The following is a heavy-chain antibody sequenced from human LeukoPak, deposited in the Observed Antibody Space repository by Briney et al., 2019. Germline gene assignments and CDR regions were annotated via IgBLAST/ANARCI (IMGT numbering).Heavy chain of an antibody. CDR3: ARLGGSYSLQH. V-gene: IGHV4-39*01. Sequence: SETLSLTCTVSDDSLISSFYSWGWVRQPPGKGLEWIAAIYASGSSYYNPSLESRVTRSVDTSKKQFSLKVKSVTAADTAVYYCARLGGSYSLQHWGQGTLVTVSS. D-gene: IGHD1-26*01. CDR1: DDSLISSFYS. J-gene: IGHJ1*01. CDR2: IYASGSS.